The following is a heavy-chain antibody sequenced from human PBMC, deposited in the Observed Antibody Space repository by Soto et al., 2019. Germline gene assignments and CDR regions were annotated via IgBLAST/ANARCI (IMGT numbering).Heavy chain of an antibody. J-gene: IGHJ4*02. CDR2: IYNGQYC. Sequence: QVQLQESGPGLVKPSETLSLTCTVSGGSVNRDNYYWSWIRQPPGKGLEWIACIYNGQYCKYNPYLRRSVTISADPSTDKFSLTLDSVSAAATYFYSCTSDGIPNGSSPCHRGHWGVGTLVTASS. V-gene: IGHV4-61*01. D-gene: IGHD2-8*01. CDR1: GGSVNRDNYY. CDR3: TSDGIPNGSSPCHRGH.